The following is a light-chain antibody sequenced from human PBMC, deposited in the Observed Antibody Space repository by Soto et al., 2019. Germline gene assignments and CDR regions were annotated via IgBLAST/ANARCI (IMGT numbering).Light chain of an antibody. CDR3: MQALQTPRT. V-gene: IGKV2-28*01. CDR1: QSLLHSNGYNC. CDR2: LGS. J-gene: IGKJ2*01. Sequence: DIVMTQSPLSLPVTPGEPASISCRSSQSLLHSNGYNCLDWYLQRPGQSPQLLIYLGSNLASGVPDRFSGSGSGTDFTLKISRVEAEDVGVYYCMQALQTPRTFGQGTKLEIK.